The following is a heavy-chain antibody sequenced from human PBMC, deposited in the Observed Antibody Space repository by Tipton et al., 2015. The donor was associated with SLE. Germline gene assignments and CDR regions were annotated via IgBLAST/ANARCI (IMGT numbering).Heavy chain of an antibody. V-gene: IGHV3-53*01. CDR1: GFTVRSNY. CDR3: ASPGSSRVF. Sequence: SLRLSCAASGFTVRSNYMSWVRQAPGKGLEWVSDIYSGDGTNYADSVKGRFTISRDNSKNTLYLQMNSLRAEDTALYYCASPGSSRVFWGQGSLVTVSS. J-gene: IGHJ4*02. D-gene: IGHD6-6*01. CDR2: IYSGDGT.